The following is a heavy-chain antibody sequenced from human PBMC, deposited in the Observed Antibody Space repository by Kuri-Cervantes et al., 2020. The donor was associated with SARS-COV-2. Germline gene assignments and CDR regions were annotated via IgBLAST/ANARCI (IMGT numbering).Heavy chain of an antibody. V-gene: IGHV3-15*01. CDR1: GFTFSNAW. CDR2: IKSKTDGGTT. D-gene: IGHD2-15*01. J-gene: IGHJ4*02. CDR3: TTESGVDCSGGKCYYFDY. Sequence: GESLKISCAASGFTFSNAWMSWVRQAPGKGLEWVGRIKSKTDGGTTDYAAPVKGRFSISRDDSKNTLFLQMNSLKTADTAVYYRTTESGVDCSGGKCYYFDYWGQGTLVTVSS.